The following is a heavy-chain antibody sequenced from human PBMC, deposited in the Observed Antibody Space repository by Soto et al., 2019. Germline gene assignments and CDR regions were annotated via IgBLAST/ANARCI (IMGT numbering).Heavy chain of an antibody. Sequence: SETLSLTCAVSGGSISSGGYYWSWIRQHPGKGLEWIGYIYYSGSTYYNPSLKSRVTISVDTSKNQFSLKLSSVTAADTAVYYCARVGKHYYDRSGYAQGDFDYWGQGTLVTVSS. CDR2: IYYSGST. CDR1: GGSISSGGYY. J-gene: IGHJ4*02. V-gene: IGHV4-31*11. CDR3: ARVGKHYYDRSGYAQGDFDY. D-gene: IGHD3-22*01.